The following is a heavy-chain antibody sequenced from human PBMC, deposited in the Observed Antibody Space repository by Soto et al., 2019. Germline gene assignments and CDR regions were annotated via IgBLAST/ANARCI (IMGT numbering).Heavy chain of an antibody. J-gene: IGHJ5*02. CDR1: GYTFSDYD. V-gene: IGHV1-8*01. Sequence: APVKVSSKASGYTFSDYDINWARHAAGQGLEWMGWMNPYSGNTGYAQKFQGRVTMTTDTSITTAYLELSSLTFEDTAIYYCARGRFRRTWFDPWGQGTLVTVSS. CDR2: MNPYSGNT. CDR3: ARGRFRRTWFDP. D-gene: IGHD3-16*01.